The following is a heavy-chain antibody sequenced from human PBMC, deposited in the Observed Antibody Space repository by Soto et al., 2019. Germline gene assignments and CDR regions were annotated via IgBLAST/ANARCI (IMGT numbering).Heavy chain of an antibody. V-gene: IGHV4-31*03. Sequence: QVQLQESGPGLVKPSQTLSLTCTVSGGSISSGGYYWSWIRQHPGKGLEWIGDIYYSGSTYYNPSLKSRVTISVDTSKNQFSLKLSSVTAADTAVYYCARGIVPPALDYYDYIWGSYRYVYFDYWGQGTLVTVSS. CDR1: GGSISSGGYY. D-gene: IGHD3-16*02. CDR2: IYYSGST. J-gene: IGHJ4*02. CDR3: ARGIVPPALDYYDYIWGSYRYVYFDY.